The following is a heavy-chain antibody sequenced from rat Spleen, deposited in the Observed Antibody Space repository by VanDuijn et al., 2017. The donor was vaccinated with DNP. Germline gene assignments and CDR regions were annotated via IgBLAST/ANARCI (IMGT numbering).Heavy chain of an antibody. J-gene: IGHJ2*01. CDR1: GFTFSNYG. V-gene: IGHV5-27*01. D-gene: IGHD4-1*01. CDR3: AIANGDY. Sequence: EVQLVESGGGLVQPGRSLKLSCVASGFTFSNYGMAWVRQAPTKGLEWVASITNSGGSIYYRDSVKGRFTISRDNAKSTLYLQMDSLRSEDTATYYCAIANGDYWGQGVMVTVSS. CDR2: ITNSGGSI.